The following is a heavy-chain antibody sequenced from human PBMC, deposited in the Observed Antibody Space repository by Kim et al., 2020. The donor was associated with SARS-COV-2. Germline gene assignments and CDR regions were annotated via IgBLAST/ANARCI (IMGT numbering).Heavy chain of an antibody. CDR3: ARGGPSYYYGSGSYYLPGYYYGMDV. Sequence: SETLSLTCTVSGGSISSYFWSWIRQPPGKGLEWIGYIYYSGSTNYNPSLKSRVTISVDTSKNQFSLKLSSVTAADTAVYYCARGGPSYYYGSGSYYLPGYYYGMDVWGQGTTVTVSS. CDR2: IYYSGST. D-gene: IGHD3-10*01. J-gene: IGHJ6*02. V-gene: IGHV4-59*13. CDR1: GGSISSYF.